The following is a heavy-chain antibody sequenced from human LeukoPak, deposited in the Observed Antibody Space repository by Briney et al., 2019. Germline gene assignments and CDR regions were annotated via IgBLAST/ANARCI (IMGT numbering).Heavy chain of an antibody. D-gene: IGHD2-15*01. CDR3: ARHVDYSSPTDC. V-gene: IGHV4-39*01. CDR2: IYYSGST. J-gene: IGHJ4*02. Sequence: ETLSLTCTVSGGSISSSLYYWGWIRQPPGKGLEWIGSIYYSGSTYYNPSLKSRVTISVDTSKNQFSLKLSSVTAADTAVYYCARHVDYSSPTDCWGQGTLVTVSS. CDR1: GGSISSSLYY.